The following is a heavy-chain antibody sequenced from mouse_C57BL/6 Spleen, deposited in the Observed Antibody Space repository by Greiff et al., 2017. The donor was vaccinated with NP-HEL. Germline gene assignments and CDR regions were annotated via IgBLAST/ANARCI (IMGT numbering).Heavy chain of an antibody. CDR2: IYPGSGST. J-gene: IGHJ3*01. CDR1: GYTFTSYW. D-gene: IGHD1-1*01. Sequence: VQLQQPGAELVKPGASVKMSCKASGYTFTSYWITWVKQRPGQGLEWIGDIYPGSGSTNYNEKFKSKATLTVDTSSSTAYMQLSSLTSEDSAVYYCARVYYYGSGYPAWFAYWGQGTLVTVSA. CDR3: ARVYYYGSGYPAWFAY. V-gene: IGHV1-55*01.